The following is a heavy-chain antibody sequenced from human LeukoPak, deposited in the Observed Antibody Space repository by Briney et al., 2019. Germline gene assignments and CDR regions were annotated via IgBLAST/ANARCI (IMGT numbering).Heavy chain of an antibody. D-gene: IGHD6-13*01. V-gene: IGHV3-11*01. CDR2: ISSGGSTI. J-gene: IGHJ4*02. CDR1: GFTFSDYY. CDR3: ARRAAAGRCLDY. Sequence: GGSLRLSCAVSGFTFSDYYMSWIRQAPGKGLEWVSYISSGGSTISHADSVKGRFTISRDNAENSLYLQMNSLRAEDTAAYYCARRAAAGRCLDYWGQGTLVTVSS.